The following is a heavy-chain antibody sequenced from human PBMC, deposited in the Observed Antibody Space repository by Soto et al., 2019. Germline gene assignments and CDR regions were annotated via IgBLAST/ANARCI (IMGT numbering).Heavy chain of an antibody. CDR3: ARDLGSSGLYYYYGMDV. CDR1: GGSISSGGYY. J-gene: IGHJ6*02. CDR2: IYYSGST. Sequence: SETLSLTCTVSGGSISSGGYYWSWIRQHPGKGLEWIGYIYYSGSTYYNPSLKSRVTISVDTSKNQFSLKLSSVTAADTAVYYCARDLGSSGLYYYYGMDVWGQGTTVTVSS. D-gene: IGHD6-6*01. V-gene: IGHV4-31*03.